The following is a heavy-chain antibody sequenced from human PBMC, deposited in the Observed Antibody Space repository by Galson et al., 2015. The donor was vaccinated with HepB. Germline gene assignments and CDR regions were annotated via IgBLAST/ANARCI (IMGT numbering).Heavy chain of an antibody. D-gene: IGHD1-26*01. CDR2: ISTGSSTK. CDR1: GYAFSSYG. V-gene: IGHV3-48*02. CDR3: ARSRGRMGVDPQPYYFDY. Sequence: SLRLSCAASGYAFSSYGMRWVRQTPGKGLEWVSHISTGSSTKYYADSVKGRLTISRDNAKSSLYLQLNSLRDEDTAVYYCARSRGRMGVDPQPYYFDYWGQVTLVTVSS. J-gene: IGHJ4*02.